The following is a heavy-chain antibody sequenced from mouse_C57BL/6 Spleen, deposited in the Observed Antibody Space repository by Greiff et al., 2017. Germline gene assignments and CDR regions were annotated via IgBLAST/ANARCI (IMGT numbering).Heavy chain of an antibody. CDR2: FNPSTGGP. CDR3: ARNGYCAGLAY. V-gene: IGHV1-42*01. D-gene: IGHD2-3*01. CDR1: GYSFPGYY. J-gene: IGHJ3*01. Sequence: VQLQQSGPELVKPGASVKISCKASGYSFPGYYMNWVKQSPEKSLEWIGEFNPSTGGPTYNQKFKAKATLTVDKSSSTAYIQLKSLTSEDSAVYYGARNGYCAGLAYWGQGTLVTVSA.